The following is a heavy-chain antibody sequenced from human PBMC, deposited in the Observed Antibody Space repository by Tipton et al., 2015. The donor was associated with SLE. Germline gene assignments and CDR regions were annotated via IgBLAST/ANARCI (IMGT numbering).Heavy chain of an antibody. CDR2: IYYSGST. CDR3: ARGGASSCWFDP. D-gene: IGHD6-6*01. J-gene: IGHJ5*02. Sequence: LRLSCTVSGFSISSQYYWGWIRQPPGQGLEWIGSIYYSGSTYYNPSLKSRVTISVDTSKNQFSLKLTSVTAADTAVYYCARGGASSCWFDPWGQG. V-gene: IGHV4-38-2*02. CDR1: GFSISSQYY.